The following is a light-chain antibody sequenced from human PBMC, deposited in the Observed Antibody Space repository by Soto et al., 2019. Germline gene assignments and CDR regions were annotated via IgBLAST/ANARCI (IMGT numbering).Light chain of an antibody. V-gene: IGKV1-5*01. CDR1: QSISTW. CDR3: QQYNRYWT. J-gene: IGKJ1*01. CDR2: DAS. Sequence: DIQMTQSPSTLSASVGDRVTITCRASQSISTWLAWYQQKPGKAPNLLIYDASSLESGVPSKFSGSGSGTEFTLTISSLQPDDFATYYCQQYNRYWTCGKGTKVEIK.